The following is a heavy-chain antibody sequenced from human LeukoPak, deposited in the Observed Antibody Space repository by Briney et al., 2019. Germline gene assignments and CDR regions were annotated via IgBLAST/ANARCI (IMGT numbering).Heavy chain of an antibody. CDR2: ISGSGGST. Sequence: PGGSLRLSCAASGFTFSSYAMSWVRQAPGKGLEWVSAISGSGGSTYYADSVKGRFTISRDNSKNTLYLQMGSLRAEDMAVYYCARASRFGTSGALDAFDIWGQGTMVTVSS. CDR3: ARASRFGTSGALDAFDI. V-gene: IGHV3-23*01. J-gene: IGHJ3*02. D-gene: IGHD2-15*01. CDR1: GFTFSSYA.